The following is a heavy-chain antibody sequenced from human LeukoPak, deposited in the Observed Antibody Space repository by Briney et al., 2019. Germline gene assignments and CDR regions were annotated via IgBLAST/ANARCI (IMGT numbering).Heavy chain of an antibody. CDR1: GLTFSSYA. J-gene: IGHJ4*02. CDR2: ISGSGGST. D-gene: IGHD6-6*01. Sequence: GGSLRLSCAASGLTFSSYAVSWVRQAPGKGLEWVSAISGSGGSTYYADSVKGRFTISRDNSKNTLYLQMNSLRAEDTAVYYCAKDEYSSSPVTFDYWGQGTLVTVSS. V-gene: IGHV3-23*01. CDR3: AKDEYSSSPVTFDY.